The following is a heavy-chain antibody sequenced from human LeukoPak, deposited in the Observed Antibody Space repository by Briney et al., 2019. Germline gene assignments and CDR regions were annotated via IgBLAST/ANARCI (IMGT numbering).Heavy chain of an antibody. D-gene: IGHD2-21*01. CDR1: GGSISSGGYR. CDR3: AREMDAHPRIVV. Sequence: SQTLSPTCAVSGGSISSGGYRWTWIRQYPGKGLEWIGYINYSGSTYYNPSLKSRVILSVDTSKNQFSLNLNSVTAADTAVYYCAREMDAHPRIVVWGQGTLVTVSS. J-gene: IGHJ1*01. V-gene: IGHV4-31*11. CDR2: INYSGST.